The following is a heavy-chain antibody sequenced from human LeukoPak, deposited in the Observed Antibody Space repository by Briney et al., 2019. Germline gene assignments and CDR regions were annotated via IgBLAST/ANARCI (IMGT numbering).Heavy chain of an antibody. CDR3: ARAKPKNMVRGLIMRRESRYYFDY. D-gene: IGHD3-10*01. CDR1: GFTFSSYS. V-gene: IGHV3-21*04. J-gene: IGHJ4*02. Sequence: PGGSLRLSCAASGFTFSSYSMNWVRQAPGKGLEWVSSISSSSSYIYYADSVKGRFTISRDNSKSTLYIQMNSLRAEDTAVYYCARAKPKNMVRGLIMRRESRYYFDYWGQGTLSPSPQ. CDR2: ISSSSSYI.